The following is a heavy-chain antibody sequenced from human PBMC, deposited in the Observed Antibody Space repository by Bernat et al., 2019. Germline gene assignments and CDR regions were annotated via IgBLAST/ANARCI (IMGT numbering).Heavy chain of an antibody. J-gene: IGHJ3*02. CDR3: AKYLMLPDGYLGNDAFDI. Sequence: EVQLVESGGGLVQPGGSLRLSCAASGFTFSSYAMSWVRQAPGKGLEWVSAISGSGGSTYYADSVKGRFTISRDNSKNTLYLQMKSLRAEDTAVYYCAKYLMLPDGYLGNDAFDIWGQGTMVTVSS. CDR2: ISGSGGST. V-gene: IGHV3-23*04. D-gene: IGHD5-24*01. CDR1: GFTFSSYA.